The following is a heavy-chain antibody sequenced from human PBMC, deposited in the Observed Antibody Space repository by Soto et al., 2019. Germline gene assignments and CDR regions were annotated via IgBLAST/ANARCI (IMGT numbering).Heavy chain of an antibody. CDR2: IIPIFDTA. J-gene: IGHJ6*02. D-gene: IGHD2-2*01. CDR3: GRHDCISTSCYYYYYYSMDV. CDR1: GGTFSSYA. V-gene: IGHV1-69*13. Sequence: SVKVSCKTSGGTFSSYAISWVRQAPGQGLEWMGGIIPIFDTANYAQKFQGRVTITADESTSTAYMELSSLRSEDTAVYYCGRHDCISTSCYYYYYYSMDVWGQGTTVTVSS.